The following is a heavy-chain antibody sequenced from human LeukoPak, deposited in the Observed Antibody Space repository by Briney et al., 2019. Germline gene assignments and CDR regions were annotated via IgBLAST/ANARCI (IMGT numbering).Heavy chain of an antibody. J-gene: IGHJ4*02. CDR2: ISAYNGNT. CDR1: GYTFTSYG. V-gene: IGHV1-18*01. Sequence: GASVKVSCKASGYTFTSYGISWVRQAPGQGLEWMGWISAYNGNTNYAQKLQGRVTMTTDTSTSTAYMELRSLRSDDTAVYYCARSILLRIAVGNLDYWGQGTLVTVSS. D-gene: IGHD6-19*01. CDR3: ARSILLRIAVGNLDY.